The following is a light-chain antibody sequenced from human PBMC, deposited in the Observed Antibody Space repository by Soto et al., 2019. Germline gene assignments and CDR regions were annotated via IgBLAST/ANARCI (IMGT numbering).Light chain of an antibody. V-gene: IGKV3-20*01. CDR2: GAS. J-gene: IGKJ2*01. CDR3: QQYGSSLYT. Sequence: EIVLTQSPGTLSLSPGERATLSCRASQSVSSSYLAWYQQKPGQAPRLLIYGASSRATGIPDRFSGSGSGTDFTLTISRLEPEDFAVYYCQQYGSSLYTFGQVTTLEIK. CDR1: QSVSSSY.